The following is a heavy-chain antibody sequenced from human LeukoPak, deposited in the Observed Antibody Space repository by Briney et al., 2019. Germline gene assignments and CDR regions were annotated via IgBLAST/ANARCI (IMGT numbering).Heavy chain of an antibody. CDR1: GGSISSSSYY. CDR3: ATYYDTSGYRFDY. D-gene: IGHD3-22*01. Sequence: SETLSLTCTVSGGSISSSSYYWGWIRQPPGKGLEWIGEVLRSGSTNYNPSLKSRVTMSIDKSKNQFSLKVNSVTAADTAVYYCATYYDTSGYRFDYWGQGTLVTVSS. J-gene: IGHJ4*02. CDR2: VLRSGST. V-gene: IGHV4-39*07.